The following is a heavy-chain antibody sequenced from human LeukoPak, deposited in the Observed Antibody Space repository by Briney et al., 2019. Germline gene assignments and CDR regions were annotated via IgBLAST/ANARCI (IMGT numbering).Heavy chain of an antibody. CDR1: GGSISSSSYY. J-gene: IGHJ4*02. V-gene: IGHV4-39*07. Sequence: PSETLSLTCTVSGGSISSSSYYWGWIRQPPGKGLEWIGSIYYSGSTYYNPSLKSRVTISVDTSKNQFSLKLSSVTAADMAVYYCARDRAATEVFDYWGQGTLVTVSS. D-gene: IGHD6-25*01. CDR3: ARDRAATEVFDY. CDR2: IYYSGST.